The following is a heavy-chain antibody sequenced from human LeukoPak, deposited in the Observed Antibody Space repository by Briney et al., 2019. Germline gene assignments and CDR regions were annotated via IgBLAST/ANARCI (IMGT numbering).Heavy chain of an antibody. CDR1: GFTFSSYG. J-gene: IGHJ4*02. CDR2: ISYDGSNK. D-gene: IGHD3-9*01. Sequence: GGSLRLSCAASGFTFSSYGMHWVRQAPGKGLEWVAVISYDGSNKYYADSVKGRFTISRDNSKNTLYLQMNSLRAEDTAVYYYAKDRRYFDWLYAGDYFDYWGQGTLVTVSS. V-gene: IGHV3-30*18. CDR3: AKDRRYFDWLYAGDYFDY.